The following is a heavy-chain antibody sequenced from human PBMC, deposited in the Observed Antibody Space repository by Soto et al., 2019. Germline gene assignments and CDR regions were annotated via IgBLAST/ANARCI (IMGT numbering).Heavy chain of an antibody. V-gene: IGHV1-58*01. CDR1: GFPFTNSA. J-gene: IGHJ5*02. Sequence: SVKVSCKASGFPFTNSAVQWVRQARVQRLEWIGWIGVGSGSPNYAQKFQERVTITKNESTSTAYMELSSLRSEDTAVYYCARDPYGSRINWFDPWGQGTLVTVSS. CDR2: IGVGSGSP. D-gene: IGHD3-10*01. CDR3: ARDPYGSRINWFDP.